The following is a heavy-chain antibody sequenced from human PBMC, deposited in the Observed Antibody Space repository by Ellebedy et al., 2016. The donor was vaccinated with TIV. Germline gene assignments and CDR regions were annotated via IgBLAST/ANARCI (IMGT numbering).Heavy chain of an antibody. CDR1: GFTFSSYW. J-gene: IGHJ4*02. D-gene: IGHD6-19*01. Sequence: GESLKISCAASGFTFSSYWMSWVRQAPGKGLEWVASIKQDGSERPHVDSVKGRFTISRDNAKNSLYLQISSLRAEDTAVYYCARDQGWAVAGTTRFDCWGQGTLVTVSS. V-gene: IGHV3-7*01. CDR3: ARDQGWAVAGTTRFDC. CDR2: IKQDGSER.